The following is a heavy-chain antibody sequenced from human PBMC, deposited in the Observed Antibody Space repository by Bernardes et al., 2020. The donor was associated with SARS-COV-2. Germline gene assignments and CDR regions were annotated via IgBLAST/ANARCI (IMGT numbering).Heavy chain of an antibody. CDR2: INPKTGGT. V-gene: IGHV1-2*06. CDR3: ARVQLLPNDVFDI. J-gene: IGHJ3*02. D-gene: IGHD2-2*01. Sequence: VKVSCKASGYTFTDYYMHWVRQAPGQGLEWMGRINPKTGGTNYAQKLQGRVTMTRDTSISTAYMDLSGLRSDDTALYYCARVQLLPNDVFDIWGQGTVVTVSP. CDR1: GYTFTDYY.